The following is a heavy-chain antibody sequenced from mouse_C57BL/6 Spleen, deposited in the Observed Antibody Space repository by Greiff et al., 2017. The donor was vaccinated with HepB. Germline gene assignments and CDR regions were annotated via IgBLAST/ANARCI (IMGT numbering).Heavy chain of an antibody. CDR3: ARGLTGTFFDY. D-gene: IGHD4-1*01. J-gene: IGHJ2*01. CDR2: ISSGSSTI. CDR1: GFTFSDYG. Sequence: EVMLVESGGGLVKPGGSLKLSCAASGFTFSDYGMHWVRQAPEKGLEWVAYISSGSSTIYYADTVKGRFTISRDNAKNTLFLQMTSLRSEDTAMYYCARGLTGTFFDYWGQGTTLTVSS. V-gene: IGHV5-17*01.